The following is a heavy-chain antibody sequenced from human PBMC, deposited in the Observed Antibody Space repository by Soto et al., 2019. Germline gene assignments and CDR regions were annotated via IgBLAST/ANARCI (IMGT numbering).Heavy chain of an antibody. D-gene: IGHD5-18*01. CDR2: IYPGDSDT. CDR1: GYSFTTDW. CDR3: PRYWHSYSSNYCRGMDV. J-gene: IGHJ6*01. Sequence: GDSLKISCKASGYSFTTDWIGWVRQMPGNGLEWMGIIYPGDSDTRYSPSFQGQVTISADKSISTAYLQWSSLKASDTDMYYCPRYWHSYSSNYCRGMDVWGQGTTVTVSS. V-gene: IGHV5-51*01.